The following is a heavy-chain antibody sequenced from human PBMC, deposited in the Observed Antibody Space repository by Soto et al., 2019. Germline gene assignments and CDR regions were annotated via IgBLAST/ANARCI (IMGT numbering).Heavy chain of an antibody. Sequence: PSETLSLTCTVSGGSISSGGYYWRWIRQHPGKGLEWIGYIYYSGSTYYNPSLNSRVTISVDTSKTQFSLKLSSVTAADTAVYYCARDRYGMDVWGQGTTVTVSS. J-gene: IGHJ6*02. CDR1: GGSISSGGYY. V-gene: IGHV4-31*03. CDR2: IYYSGST. CDR3: ARDRYGMDV.